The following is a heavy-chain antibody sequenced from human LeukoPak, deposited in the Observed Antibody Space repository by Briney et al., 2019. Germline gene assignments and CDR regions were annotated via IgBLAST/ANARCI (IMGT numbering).Heavy chain of an antibody. J-gene: IGHJ6*03. CDR3: ARGVRGDYYYYYYMDV. V-gene: IGHV4-61*02. D-gene: IGHD3-10*01. CDR1: DGSVSSGSYY. CDR2: SYTSGST. Sequence: SETLSLTCTVSDGSVSSGSYYWNWIRQSAGKGLEWIGRSYTSGSTTYNPSLQSRVTILLDTSKNQFSLTLSSVTAADTAIYYCARGVRGDYYYYYYMDVWGRGTTVTISS.